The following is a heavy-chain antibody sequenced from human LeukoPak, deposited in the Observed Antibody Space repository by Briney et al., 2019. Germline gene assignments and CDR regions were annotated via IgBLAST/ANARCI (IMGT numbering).Heavy chain of an antibody. V-gene: IGHV3-74*01. CDR3: AKDPPEGWAAAPPKEAFDI. J-gene: IGHJ3*02. Sequence: GGSLRLSCAASGFTFSSYWMHWVRHAPGKGLVWVSRINSDGSSTSYADSVKGRFTISRDNAKNTLYLQMNSLRAEDTAVYYCAKDPPEGWAAAPPKEAFDIWGQGTMVTVSS. CDR2: INSDGSST. CDR1: GFTFSSYW. D-gene: IGHD6-13*01.